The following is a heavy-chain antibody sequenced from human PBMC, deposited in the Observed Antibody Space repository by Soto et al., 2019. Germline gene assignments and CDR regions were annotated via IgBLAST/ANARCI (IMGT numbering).Heavy chain of an antibody. V-gene: IGHV3-74*01. CDR3: VRTWHGFDI. J-gene: IGHJ3*02. Sequence: EVQLVESGGGLVQPGGSLRLSCAASGFTFSTYWMHWVRQAPEKGLLWVSHINGDGSYTDFADSVKGRFTISRDKAKNTVYLQMQSLRVEDTAVYFCVRTWHGFDIWGPGTMVTVSS. CDR2: INGDGSYT. CDR1: GFTFSTYW.